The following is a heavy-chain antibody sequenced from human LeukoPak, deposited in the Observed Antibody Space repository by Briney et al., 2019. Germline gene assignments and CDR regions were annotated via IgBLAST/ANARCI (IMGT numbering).Heavy chain of an antibody. V-gene: IGHV3-53*01. J-gene: IGHJ4*02. CDR1: GFTVSSNY. CDR3: ARDPYGSGSSDY. CDR2: IYSGGST. Sequence: PGGSLRLSCAASGFTVSSNYMSWVRQAPGKGLEWVSVIYSGGSTYYADSVKGRFTISRNNSKNTLYLQMNSLRAEDTAVYYCARDPYGSGSSDYWGQGTLVTVSS. D-gene: IGHD3-10*01.